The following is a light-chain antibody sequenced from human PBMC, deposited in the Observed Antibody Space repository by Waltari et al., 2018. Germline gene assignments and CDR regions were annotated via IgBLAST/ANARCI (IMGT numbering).Light chain of an antibody. V-gene: IGKV2-40*01. CDR3: VQAIAFPWT. Sequence: DIVMTQTPLSLPITPGEPASISCRSSQNLLHSNGNTYLHWYLQKPGQSPQLLIYGGSNRASGVSDRFSGSGSGTGFTLKISKVEAEDVGVYYCVQAIAFPWTFGQGTRVEIK. CDR2: GGS. J-gene: IGKJ1*01. CDR1: QNLLHSNGNTY.